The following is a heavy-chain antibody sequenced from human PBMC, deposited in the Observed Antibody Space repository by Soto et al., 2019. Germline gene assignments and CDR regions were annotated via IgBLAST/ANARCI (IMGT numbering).Heavy chain of an antibody. V-gene: IGHV1-2*02. CDR3: AREGGYCSSTSCYDAFDI. Sequence: ASVKVSCKASGYTFTGYYMHWVRQAPGQGLEWMGWINPNSGGTNYAQKFQGRVTMTRDTSISTAYMELSRLRSDDTAVYYCAREGGYCSSTSCYDAFDIWGQGTMVIVSS. CDR1: GYTFTGYY. D-gene: IGHD2-2*01. CDR2: INPNSGGT. J-gene: IGHJ3*02.